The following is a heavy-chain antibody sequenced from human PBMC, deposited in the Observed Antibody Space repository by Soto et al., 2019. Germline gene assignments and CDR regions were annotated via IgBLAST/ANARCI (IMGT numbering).Heavy chain of an antibody. CDR2: IIPFFGTS. D-gene: IGHD1-26*01. V-gene: IGHV1-69*01. J-gene: IGHJ6*02. Sequence: QVQLVQSGAEVKKPGSSVKVSCEASGGTFSSYPINWVRQAPGQGLEWMGGIIPFFGTSNYAQKFQGRVTITADDSTSTAYMEMRSLRSEDPAVYYCARVGHITNYGMAVWGQGPTVTVSS. CDR3: ARVGHITNYGMAV. CDR1: GGTFSSYP.